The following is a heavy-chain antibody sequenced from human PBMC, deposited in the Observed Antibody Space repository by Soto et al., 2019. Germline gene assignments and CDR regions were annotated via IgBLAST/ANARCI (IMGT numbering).Heavy chain of an antibody. D-gene: IGHD4-17*01. V-gene: IGHV3-23*01. J-gene: IGHJ2*01. CDR3: AKTHRATTVVTRSWYFDL. Sequence: PGGSLRLSCAASGFTFGAFAMAWVRQRPGNGLEWVSSLSGGGGSTYYNNSVRGRFTISRYNSNSTLFLQMNNLRAEDTAVYFCAKTHRATTVVTRSWYFDLWGRGTLVTVSS. CDR2: LSGGGGST. CDR1: GFTFGAFA.